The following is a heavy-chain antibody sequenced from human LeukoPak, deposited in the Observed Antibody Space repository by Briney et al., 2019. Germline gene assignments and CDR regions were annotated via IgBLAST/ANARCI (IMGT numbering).Heavy chain of an antibody. J-gene: IGHJ4*02. CDR2: INPNSGGT. V-gene: IGHV1-2*02. D-gene: IGHD6-19*01. Sequence: ASVKVSCKASGGTFSSYAISWVRQAPGQGLEWMGWINPNSGGTNYAQKFQGRVTMTRDTSISTAYMELSRLRSDDTAVYYCARAGAVYYWGQGTLVTVSS. CDR3: ARAGAVYY. CDR1: GGTFSSYA.